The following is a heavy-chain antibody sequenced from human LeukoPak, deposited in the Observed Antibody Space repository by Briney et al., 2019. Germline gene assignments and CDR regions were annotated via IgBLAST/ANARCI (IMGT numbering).Heavy chain of an antibody. CDR3: ARSEVGAPFDY. V-gene: IGHV4-59*08. CDR1: GGPISSYY. CDR2: MYYSGST. Sequence: KSSETLSLTCTVSGGPISSYYWSWIRQPPGKGLEWIGYMYYSGSTNYNPSLKSRVTISVDTSNNQFSLKLSSVTAADTAVYYCARSEVGAPFDYWGQGTLVTVSS. D-gene: IGHD1-26*01. J-gene: IGHJ4*02.